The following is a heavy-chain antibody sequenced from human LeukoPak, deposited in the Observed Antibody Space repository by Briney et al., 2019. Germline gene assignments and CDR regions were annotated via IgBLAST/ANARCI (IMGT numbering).Heavy chain of an antibody. Sequence: GGSLRLSCAASGFIFSSYSMNWVRQAPGKGLEWVSSISSSSSYIYYADSVKGRFTISRDNAKNSLYLQMNSLRAEDTAVYYCARDRRRSSSWFGTQEGGMDVWGQGTTVTVSS. CDR1: GFIFSSYS. V-gene: IGHV3-21*01. J-gene: IGHJ6*02. CDR3: ARDRRRSSSWFGTQEGGMDV. CDR2: ISSSSSYI. D-gene: IGHD6-13*01.